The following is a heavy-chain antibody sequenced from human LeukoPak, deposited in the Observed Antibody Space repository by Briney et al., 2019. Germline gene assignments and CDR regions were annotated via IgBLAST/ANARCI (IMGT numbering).Heavy chain of an antibody. CDR3: ARADPSYGYGY. V-gene: IGHV4-59*08. J-gene: IGHJ4*02. Sequence: TSETLSLTCAVYGGSFSGYYWSWIRQPPGKGLEWIGYIYYSGSTDYNPSLKSRVTISVDTSKNQFSLKLSSVTAADTAVYCCARADPSYGYGYWGQGTLVTVSS. CDR1: GGSFSGYY. D-gene: IGHD5-18*01. CDR2: IYYSGST.